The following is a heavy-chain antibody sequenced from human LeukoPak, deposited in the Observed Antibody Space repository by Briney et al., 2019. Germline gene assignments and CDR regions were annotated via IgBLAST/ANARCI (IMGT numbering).Heavy chain of an antibody. CDR2: ISGSGSIT. CDR1: GFTFSSYV. V-gene: IGHV3-23*01. J-gene: IGHJ4*02. CDR3: AKDRGAYDAFDY. D-gene: IGHD3-22*01. Sequence: TGGSLRLSCAASGFTFSSYVMNWVRQAPGKGLEWVSSISGSGSITYYADSVKGRFTISRDNSKNTLSLQMNSLRAEDTAVYYCAKDRGAYDAFDYWGQGTLVTVSS.